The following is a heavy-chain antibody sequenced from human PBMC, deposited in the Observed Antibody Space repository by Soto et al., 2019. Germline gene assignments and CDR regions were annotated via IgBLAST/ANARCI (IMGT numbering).Heavy chain of an antibody. CDR1: GFSLSTSGMR. CDR2: IDWDDDK. V-gene: IGHV2-70*04. D-gene: IGHD3-10*01. Sequence: SGPTLVNPTQTLTLTCTFSGFSLSTSGMRVSWIRQPPGKALEWLARIDWDDDKFYSTSLKTRLTISKDTSKNQVVLTMTNMDPVDTATYYCARSNPGVEFYAFDIWGQGTMVTVSS. J-gene: IGHJ3*02. CDR3: ARSNPGVEFYAFDI.